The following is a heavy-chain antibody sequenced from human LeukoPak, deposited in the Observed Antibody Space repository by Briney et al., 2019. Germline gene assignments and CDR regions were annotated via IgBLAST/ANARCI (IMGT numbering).Heavy chain of an antibody. CDR2: VFYTGAT. D-gene: IGHD6-13*01. V-gene: IGHV4-59*12. CDR3: ARFSSSTWAFDF. Sequence: SETLSLTCTVSGGSISGYYWSWIRRPPGRRLEYIAYVFYTGATNYNPSLEGRAAISVDTSKNQFSLKLSSVTAADTAIYYCARFSSSTWAFDFWGQGILVTIPA. J-gene: IGHJ4*02. CDR1: GGSISGYY.